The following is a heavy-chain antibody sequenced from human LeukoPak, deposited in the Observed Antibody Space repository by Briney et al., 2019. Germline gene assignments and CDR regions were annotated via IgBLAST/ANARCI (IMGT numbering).Heavy chain of an antibody. J-gene: IGHJ4*02. Sequence: PSETLSLTCTVSGGSISSYYWSWIRQPPGKGLEWIGYIYYSGSTNYNPSLKSRVTISVDTSKNQFSLRLSSVTAADSAVYYCARSSGSSLWYWGQGTLVTVSS. CDR2: IYYSGST. D-gene: IGHD1-26*01. V-gene: IGHV4-59*08. CDR3: ARSSGSSLWY. CDR1: GGSISSYY.